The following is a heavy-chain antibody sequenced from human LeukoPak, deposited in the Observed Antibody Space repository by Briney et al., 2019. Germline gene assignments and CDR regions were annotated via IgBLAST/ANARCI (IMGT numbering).Heavy chain of an antibody. CDR1: GGTFSSYA. CDR3: ARDGVSSGWYGGYDY. CDR2: IIPIFGTA. Sequence: SVKVSCKASGGTFSSYAISWVRQAPGQGLEWMGGIIPIFGTANYAQKFQGRVTITADESTSTAYMELSSLRSEDTAVYYCARDGVSSGWYGGYDYWGQGTLVTVSS. D-gene: IGHD6-19*01. V-gene: IGHV1-69*01. J-gene: IGHJ4*02.